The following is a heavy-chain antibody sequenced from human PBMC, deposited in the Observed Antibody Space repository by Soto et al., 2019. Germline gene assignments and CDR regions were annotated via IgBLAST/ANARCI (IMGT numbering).Heavy chain of an antibody. CDR3: ARARNPDYGGNSANWFDP. D-gene: IGHD4-17*01. Sequence: ASVKVSCKASGGTFSSYAISWVRQAPGQGLEWMGGIIPIFGTANYAQKFQGRVTITADESTSTAYMELGSLRAEDTAVYYCARARNPDYGGNSANWFDPWGQGTLVTVSS. V-gene: IGHV1-69*13. CDR1: GGTFSSYA. J-gene: IGHJ5*02. CDR2: IIPIFGTA.